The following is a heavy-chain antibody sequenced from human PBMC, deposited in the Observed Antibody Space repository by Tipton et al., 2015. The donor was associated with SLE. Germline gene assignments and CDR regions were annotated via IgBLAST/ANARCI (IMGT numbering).Heavy chain of an antibody. D-gene: IGHD2-21*02. CDR1: GFTFNNYW. CDR2: INGDGSST. J-gene: IGHJ5*02. CDR3: VREDCSSNCYRSRRFDP. V-gene: IGHV3-74*01. Sequence: SLRLSCAASGFTFNNYWMHWVRQAPGKGPVWVSRINGDGSSTGYADSVKGRFSISRDNAKSTVYLQVNSLRAEDTAVYYCVREDCSSNCYRSRRFDPGGQGALVTVPS.